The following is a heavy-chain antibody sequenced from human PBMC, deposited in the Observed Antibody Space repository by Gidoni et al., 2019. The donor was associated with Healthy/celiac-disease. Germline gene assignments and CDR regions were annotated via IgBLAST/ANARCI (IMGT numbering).Heavy chain of an antibody. CDR1: GFTFSNAW. D-gene: IGHD2-15*01. CDR3: TTDQIVVAARNAFDI. Sequence: EVQLVESGGGLVKPGGSLRLSCAASGFTFSNAWMSWVRQAPGKGLEWVGRIKSKTDGGTTDYAAPVKGRFTISRDDSKNTLYLQMNSLKAEDTAVYYCTTDQIVVAARNAFDIWGQGTMVTVSS. J-gene: IGHJ3*02. V-gene: IGHV3-15*01. CDR2: IKSKTDGGTT.